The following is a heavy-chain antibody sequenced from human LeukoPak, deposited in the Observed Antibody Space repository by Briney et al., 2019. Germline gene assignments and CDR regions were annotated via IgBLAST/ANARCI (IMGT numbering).Heavy chain of an antibody. V-gene: IGHV3-30*02. CDR2: IRYDGSNK. CDR1: GFTFSSYG. J-gene: IGHJ4*02. D-gene: IGHD3-22*01. Sequence: GGSLRLSCAASGFTFSSYGMHWVRQAPGKGLEWVAFIRYDGSNKYYADSVKGRFTISRDNSKNTLYLQMNSLRAEDTAVYYCAIRKTYYYDSSGYYPLDYWGQGTLVTVSS. CDR3: AIRKTYYYDSSGYYPLDY.